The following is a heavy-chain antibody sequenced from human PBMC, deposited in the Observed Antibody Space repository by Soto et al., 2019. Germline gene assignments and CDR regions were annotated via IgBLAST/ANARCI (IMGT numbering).Heavy chain of an antibody. CDR3: ARAANHYDFWSGYYTRWFDP. V-gene: IGHV4-30-4*01. Sequence: SETLSLTCTVSGGSISSGDYYWSWIRQPPGKGLEWIGYIYYSGSTYYNPSLKSRVTISVDTSKNQFSLKLSSVTAADTAVYYCARAANHYDFWSGYYTRWFDPWGQGTLVTVSS. CDR2: IYYSGST. CDR1: GGSISSGDYY. D-gene: IGHD3-3*01. J-gene: IGHJ5*02.